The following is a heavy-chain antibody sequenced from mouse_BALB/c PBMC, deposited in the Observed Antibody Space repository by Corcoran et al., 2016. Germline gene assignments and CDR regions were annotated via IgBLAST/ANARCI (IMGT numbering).Heavy chain of an antibody. CDR2: INPYNDGT. J-gene: IGHJ4*01. Sequence: EVQLQQSGPELVKPGASVKMSCKASGYTFTSYVMHWVKQKPGQGLEWIGYINPYNDGTKYNEKFKGKATLTSDKSSSTAYMELSSLTYEDSAVYYCARRMGKDAMDYWGQGTSVTVSS. D-gene: IGHD2-1*01. CDR1: GYTFTSYV. CDR3: ARRMGKDAMDY. V-gene: IGHV1S136*01.